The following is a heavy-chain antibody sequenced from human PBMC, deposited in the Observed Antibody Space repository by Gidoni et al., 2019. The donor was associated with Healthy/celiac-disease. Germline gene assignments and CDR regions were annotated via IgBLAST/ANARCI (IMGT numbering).Heavy chain of an antibody. J-gene: IGHJ6*02. CDR2: ISYDGSNK. CDR1: GFTFSSYA. V-gene: IGHV3-30-3*01. CDR3: ARDIPSYSSSWSYYYGMDV. D-gene: IGHD6-13*01. Sequence: QVQLVESGGGVVQPGRSLRLSCAASGFTFSSYAMHWVRQAPGKGLEWVAVISYDGSNKYYADSVKGRFTISRDNSKNTLYLQMNSLRAEDTAVYYCARDIPSYSSSWSYYYGMDVWGQGTTVTVSS.